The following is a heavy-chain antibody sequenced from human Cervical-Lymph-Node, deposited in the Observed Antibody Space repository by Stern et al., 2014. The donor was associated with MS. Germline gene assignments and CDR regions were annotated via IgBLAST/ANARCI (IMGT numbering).Heavy chain of an antibody. V-gene: IGHV4-59*03. CDR2: VYYSGSS. Sequence: QLQLQESGPGLVKPSETLSLTCTVSGSSISSYSWSWMRQPPGKGLEWIGYVYYSGSSNQNPSLKSRVAISLDTSKNQFTLRLSAVTAVDTAVYYCAGGSAVGAPDYWGQGTLVTVSS. CDR3: AGGSAVGAPDY. D-gene: IGHD3-16*01. CDR1: GSSISSYS. J-gene: IGHJ4*02.